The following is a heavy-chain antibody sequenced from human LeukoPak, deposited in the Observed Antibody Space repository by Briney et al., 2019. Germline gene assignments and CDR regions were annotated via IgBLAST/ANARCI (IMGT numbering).Heavy chain of an antibody. J-gene: IGHJ4*02. CDR2: INHSGST. V-gene: IGHV4-34*01. CDR3: ARRRVRGVIMARYFDY. CDR1: GGSFSGYY. Sequence: PSETLSLTCAVYGGSFSGYYWSWIRQPPGKGLEWIGEINHSGSTNYNPSLKSRVTIPVDTSKNQFSLKLSSVTAADTAVYYCARRRVRGVIMARYFDYWGQGTLVTVSS. D-gene: IGHD3-10*01.